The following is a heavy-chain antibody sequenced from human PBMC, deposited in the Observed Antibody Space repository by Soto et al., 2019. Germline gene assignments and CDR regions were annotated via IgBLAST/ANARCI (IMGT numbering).Heavy chain of an antibody. V-gene: IGHV1-69*13. CDR3: ARDQYYYGSGSYTNQFDY. CDR1: GGTFSSYA. CDR2: IIPIFGTA. Sequence: SVKVSCKASGGTFSSYAISWVRQAPGQGLEWMGGIIPIFGTANYAQKFQGRVTITADESTSTAYMELSSLRSEDTAVYYCARDQYYYGSGSYTNQFDYWGQGTLVTVSS. D-gene: IGHD3-10*01. J-gene: IGHJ4*02.